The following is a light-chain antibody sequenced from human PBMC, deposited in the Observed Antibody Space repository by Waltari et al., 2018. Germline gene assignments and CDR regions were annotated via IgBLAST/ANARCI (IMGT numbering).Light chain of an antibody. J-gene: IGKJ3*01. CDR2: DAS. CDR3: QQRGDWSRT. CDR1: QSVSSN. V-gene: IGKV3-11*01. Sequence: EIVLTQSPATLSLSPVERATLSCRASQSVSSNLAWYQQKPGQAPRLLIYDASNRATGIPARFSGSGSGTDFTLTISSLEPEDFAVYYCQQRGDWSRTFGPGTKVEIK.